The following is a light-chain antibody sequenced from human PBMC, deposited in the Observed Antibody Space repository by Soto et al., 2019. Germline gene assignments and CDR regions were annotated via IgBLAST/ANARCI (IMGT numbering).Light chain of an antibody. CDR3: QTWGTGFQV. V-gene: IGLV4-69*01. CDR2: LNNDGSH. Sequence: QLVLTQPPSASASLGASVKLTCTLSSGHSSYAIAWRQKQPEKGPRYLMDLNNDGSHTKGDGIPDRFSGSSSGAERYLIISILQSEDEADYYCQTWGTGFQVLGGGTKLTVL. CDR1: SGHSSYA. J-gene: IGLJ2*01.